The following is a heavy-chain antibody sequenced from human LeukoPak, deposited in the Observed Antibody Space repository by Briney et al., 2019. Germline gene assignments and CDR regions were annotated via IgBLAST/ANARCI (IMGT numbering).Heavy chain of an antibody. D-gene: IGHD6-6*01. Sequence: PGRSLRLSCAASGLTFSNYGMQGVRQAPGKGLEWVSFIRDGGSNKYYADSVKGRFTISRDNSKNTLDLQMNSLRPEDSAIYYCAKGAGLYSSSSPIDYWGQGTLVTVSS. CDR2: IRDGGSNK. CDR3: AKGAGLYSSSSPIDY. V-gene: IGHV3-30*02. CDR1: GLTFSNYG. J-gene: IGHJ4*02.